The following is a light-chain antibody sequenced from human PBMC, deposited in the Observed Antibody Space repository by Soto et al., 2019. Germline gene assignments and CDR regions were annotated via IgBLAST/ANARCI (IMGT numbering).Light chain of an antibody. CDR3: QHRSNWLA. CDR1: QSVSSY. V-gene: IGKV3-11*01. J-gene: IGKJ4*01. CDR2: DAS. Sequence: SPATLSLSPGERATLSCRASQSVSSYLAWYQQKPGQAPRLLIYDASNRATGIPARFSGSGSGTDFTLTITSLEPEDFAVYYCQHRSNWLAFGGGTKVDIK.